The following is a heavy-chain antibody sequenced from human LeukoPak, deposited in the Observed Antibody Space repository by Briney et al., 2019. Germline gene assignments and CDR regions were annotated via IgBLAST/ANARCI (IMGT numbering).Heavy chain of an antibody. CDR3: ARHFKSNTTAFDI. Sequence: PSETLSLTCTVSGGSISSYYWSWIRQPPGKELEWIGYVYYSGSTNYNPSLKSRDSISVDTTKNQFSLKLSSVTAADTAVYYCARHFKSNTTAFDIWGQGTIGTVSS. D-gene: IGHD4-11*01. V-gene: IGHV4-59*08. J-gene: IGHJ3*02. CDR2: VYYSGST. CDR1: GGSISSYY.